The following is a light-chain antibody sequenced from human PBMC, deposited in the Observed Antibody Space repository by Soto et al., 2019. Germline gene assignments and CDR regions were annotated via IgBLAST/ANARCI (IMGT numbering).Light chain of an antibody. Sequence: EIVLTQSPGTLSLSPGERATLSCRASQSVSSSHLAWYQQKPGQAPRLLIYGASSRATGIPDRFSGSGSGTDFTLTISRLEPEDFVVYYCQQYGSSPPLTLGGGTKVDIK. CDR1: QSVSSSH. CDR2: GAS. CDR3: QQYGSSPPLT. J-gene: IGKJ4*01. V-gene: IGKV3-20*01.